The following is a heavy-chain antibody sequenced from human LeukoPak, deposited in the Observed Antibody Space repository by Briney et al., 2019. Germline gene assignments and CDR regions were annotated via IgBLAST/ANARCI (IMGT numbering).Heavy chain of an antibody. CDR3: ARGRSITLLRGVAMSDGFDI. Sequence: GGSLRLSCAASGFTFSNYGVNWVRQAPGKGLEWVSFTDTSGNYIYYGDSVKGRFTISRDNAKSLVFLQMNGLRAEDTAVYYCARGRSITLLRGVAMSDGFDIWGQGAMVAVSS. D-gene: IGHD3-10*01. CDR2: TDTSGNYI. J-gene: IGHJ3*02. V-gene: IGHV3-21*01. CDR1: GFTFSNYG.